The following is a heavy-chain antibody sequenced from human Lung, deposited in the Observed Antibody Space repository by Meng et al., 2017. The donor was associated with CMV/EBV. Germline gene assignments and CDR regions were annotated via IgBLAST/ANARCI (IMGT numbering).Heavy chain of an antibody. Sequence: QVQLRALGPALVNPSDTLSLTCAVSGDSITNHNWWAWVRQPPGKGLEWIGEIPHRGSSAYNPSLKSRVSMSIDKSKNQFSLKLTSVTAADTAVYHCLRRSGGAVWGQGTLVTVSS. CDR2: IPHRGSS. V-gene: IGHV4-4*02. D-gene: IGHD2-21*01. CDR3: LRRSGGAV. J-gene: IGHJ1*01. CDR1: GDSITNHNW.